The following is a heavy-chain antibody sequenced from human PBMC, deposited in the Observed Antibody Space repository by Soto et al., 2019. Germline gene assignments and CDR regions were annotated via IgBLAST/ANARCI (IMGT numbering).Heavy chain of an antibody. CDR1: GYTLTELS. CDR2: FDPEDGET. D-gene: IGHD6-19*01. Sequence: GASVKVSCKVSGYTLTELSMHWVRQAPGKGLEWMGGFDPEDGETIYAQKFQGRVTMTEDASTDTAYMELSSLRSEDTAVYYCATSIAVAVHGEVFDYWGQGTLVTVSS. CDR3: ATSIAVAVHGEVFDY. V-gene: IGHV1-24*01. J-gene: IGHJ4*02.